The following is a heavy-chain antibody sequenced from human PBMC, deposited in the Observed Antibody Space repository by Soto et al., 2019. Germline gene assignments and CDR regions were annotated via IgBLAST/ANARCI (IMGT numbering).Heavy chain of an antibody. CDR1: GGSISSYY. D-gene: IGHD4-17*01. CDR2: IYYSGST. Sequence: SETLSLTCTVSGGSISSYYWSWIRQPPGKGLEWIGYIYYSGSTNYNPSLKSRVTISVDTSKNQFSLKLSSVTAADTAVYYCARTVNGPNNWFDPWGQGTLVTVSS. V-gene: IGHV4-59*01. J-gene: IGHJ5*02. CDR3: ARTVNGPNNWFDP.